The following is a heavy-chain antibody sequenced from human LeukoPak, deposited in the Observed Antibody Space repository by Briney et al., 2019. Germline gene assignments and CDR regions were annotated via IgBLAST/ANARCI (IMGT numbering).Heavy chain of an antibody. CDR3: VRVLDEDVDYGDYVPWFDP. V-gene: IGHV4-59*01. CDR1: GASISTDY. CDR2: IYYSGGT. J-gene: IGHJ5*02. D-gene: IGHD4-17*01. Sequence: PSETLSLTCTVSGASISTDYWSWIRQPPGKGLEWIGYIYYSGGTKYNPALQSRGSISVDTSKNQFSLKLSSVTAADTAIYYCVRVLDEDVDYGDYVPWFDPWGQGTLVTVSS.